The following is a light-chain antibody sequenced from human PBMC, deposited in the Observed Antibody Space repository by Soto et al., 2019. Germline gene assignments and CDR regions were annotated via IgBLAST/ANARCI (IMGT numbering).Light chain of an antibody. CDR3: QQYNNWWT. CDR2: GAS. J-gene: IGKJ1*01. V-gene: IGKV3-15*01. Sequence: EIVMTQSPATLSVSPGARATLSCRASQSVSTSLAWYQQKPGQAPRLLISGASNRATGVPARFSGSGSETEFTLTISSLQSEDFAVYYCQQYNNWWTFGQGTKVEIK. CDR1: QSVSTS.